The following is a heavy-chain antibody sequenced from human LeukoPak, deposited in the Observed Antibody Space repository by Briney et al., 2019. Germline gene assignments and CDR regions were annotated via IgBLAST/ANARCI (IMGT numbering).Heavy chain of an antibody. CDR1: GGSISSINSNY. J-gene: IGHJ6*03. CDR2: IYNSGST. Sequence: SETLSLTCTVSGGSISSINSNYCSWIRQPPGKGLEWIGYIYNSGSTNYNPSLKSRVTISVDTSKNQFSLKLSSVTAADTAVYYCARDVLYYYYYYMDVWGKGTTVTVSS. V-gene: IGHV4-61*01. CDR3: ARDVLYYYYYYMDV. D-gene: IGHD2-8*01.